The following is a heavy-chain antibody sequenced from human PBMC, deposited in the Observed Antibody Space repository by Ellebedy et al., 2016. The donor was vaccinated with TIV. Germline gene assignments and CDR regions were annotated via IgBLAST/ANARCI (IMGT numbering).Heavy chain of an antibody. Sequence: PGGSLRLSCAASGLSVSRSYMSWVRQTPGKGLEWVAVIHSGGSTYYADAVKGRFTISRDSSKNLLYLQMDSLRAEDTALYYCGSRPPGDYAYLDYWGQGTLVIVSS. J-gene: IGHJ4*02. V-gene: IGHV3-53*01. CDR2: IHSGGST. CDR3: GSRPPGDYAYLDY. D-gene: IGHD4-17*01. CDR1: GLSVSRSY.